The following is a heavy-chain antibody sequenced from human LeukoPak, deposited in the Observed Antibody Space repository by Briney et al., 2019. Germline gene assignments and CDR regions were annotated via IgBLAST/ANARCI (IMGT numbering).Heavy chain of an antibody. CDR1: GGSFSGYY. CDR3: ARGRRLKGIAAAGTRWFDP. Sequence: SSETLSLTCAVYGGSFSGYYWSWIRQPPGKGLEWIGEINHSGSTNYNPSLKSRVTISVDTSKNQFSLKLSSVTAADTAVYYRARGRRLKGIAAAGTRWFDPWGQGTLVTVSS. CDR2: INHSGST. V-gene: IGHV4-34*01. J-gene: IGHJ5*02. D-gene: IGHD6-13*01.